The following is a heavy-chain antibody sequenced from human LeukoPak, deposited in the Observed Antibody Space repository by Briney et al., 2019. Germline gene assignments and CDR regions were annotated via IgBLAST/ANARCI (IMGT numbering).Heavy chain of an antibody. J-gene: IGHJ6*03. CDR2: INPSSGGT. CDR3: ARGIDDFWSGYYYYYYYMDV. V-gene: IGHV1-2*02. CDR1: GYPFTGYY. D-gene: IGHD3-3*01. Sequence: GASVKVSCKASGYPFTGYYMHWVRQAPGQGLEWMGWINPSSGGTNYAQKFQGRVTMTRDMSTSTVYMELSSLRSEDTAVYYCARGIDDFWSGYYYYYYYMDVWGKGTTVAVSS.